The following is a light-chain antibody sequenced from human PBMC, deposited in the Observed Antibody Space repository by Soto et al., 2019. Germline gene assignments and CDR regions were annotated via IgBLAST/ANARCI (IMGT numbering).Light chain of an antibody. Sequence: GDGVTITCRAGQRINGDLSWYQQKAGKAPKLLIYAASRLQRGVPPRFSGSGSGTTFTLTISSLQPEDFATYYCQQSYTIPHTFGQGTKLEIK. CDR1: QRINGD. CDR2: AAS. V-gene: IGKV1-39*01. J-gene: IGKJ2*01. CDR3: QQSYTIPHT.